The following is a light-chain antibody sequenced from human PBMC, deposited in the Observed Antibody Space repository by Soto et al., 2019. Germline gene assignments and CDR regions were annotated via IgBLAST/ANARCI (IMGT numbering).Light chain of an antibody. CDR2: GAS. CDR3: QQRSNWPIT. CDR1: QSISSD. V-gene: IGKV3-15*01. J-gene: IGKJ5*01. Sequence: EIVMTQSPATLSVSPGERATLSCRASQSISSDLAWYQQKPGQAPRLLIYGASTRATDIPARISGSGSGTDFTLTISSLQSEDFAVYYCQQRSNWPITFGQGTRLEIK.